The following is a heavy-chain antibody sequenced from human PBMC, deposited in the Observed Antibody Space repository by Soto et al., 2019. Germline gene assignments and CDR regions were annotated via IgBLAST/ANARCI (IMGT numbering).Heavy chain of an antibody. CDR3: AARGYSGYSINYYMDV. CDR1: GGSISSSSYY. CDR2: IYYSGST. V-gene: IGHV4-39*01. J-gene: IGHJ6*03. Sequence: NPSETLSLTCTVSGGSISSSSYYWGWIRQPPGKGLEWIGSIYYSGSTYYNPSLKSRVTISVDTSKNQFSLKLSSVTAADTAVYYCAARGYSGYSINYYMDVWGKGTTVTVSS. D-gene: IGHD5-12*01.